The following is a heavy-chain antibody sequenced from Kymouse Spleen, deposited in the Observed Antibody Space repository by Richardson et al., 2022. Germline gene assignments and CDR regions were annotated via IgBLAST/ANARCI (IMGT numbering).Heavy chain of an antibody. Sequence: QVQLQQWGAGLLKPSETLSLTCAVYGGSFSGYYWSWIRQPPGKGLEWIGEINHSGSTNYNPSLKSRVTISVDTSKNQFSLKLSSVTAADTAVYYCARRSSSSGWYFDLWGRGTLVTVSS. J-gene: IGHJ2*01. CDR1: GGSFSGYY. CDR2: INHSGST. CDR3: ARRSSSSGWYFDL. V-gene: IGHV4-34*01. D-gene: IGHD6-6*01.